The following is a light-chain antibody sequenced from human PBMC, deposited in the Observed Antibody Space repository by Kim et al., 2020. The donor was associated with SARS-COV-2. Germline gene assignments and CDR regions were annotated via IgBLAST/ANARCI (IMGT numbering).Light chain of an antibody. CDR1: TSNIGTNT. V-gene: IGLV1-44*01. CDR3: AAWDDNLNGRI. CDR2: GSR. Sequence: QSVLTQSPSTSGTPGQTVTISCSGSTSNIGTNTVNWYQHLPGAAPKLLIFGSRQRPSGVPERFSGSHSGTSASLAISGLQSEDEADYYCAAWDDNLNGRIFGGGTKVTVL. J-gene: IGLJ2*01.